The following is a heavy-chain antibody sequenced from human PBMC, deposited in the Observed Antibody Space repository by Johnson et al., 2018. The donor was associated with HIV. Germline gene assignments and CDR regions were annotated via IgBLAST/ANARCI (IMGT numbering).Heavy chain of an antibody. J-gene: IGHJ3*02. V-gene: IGHV3-74*02. CDR1: RFTFSSYW. CDR2: ISWNSGSV. Sequence: VQLVESGGGLVQPGGSLRLSCAASRFTFSSYWMHWVRQAPGKGLEWVSGISWNSGSVGYADSVKGRLTISRDNSKNSLYLQMNSLRPEDTAVYYCAKGSRARAVYDFWSGVPDAFDIWGQGTMVTVSS. CDR3: AKGSRARAVYDFWSGVPDAFDI. D-gene: IGHD3-3*01.